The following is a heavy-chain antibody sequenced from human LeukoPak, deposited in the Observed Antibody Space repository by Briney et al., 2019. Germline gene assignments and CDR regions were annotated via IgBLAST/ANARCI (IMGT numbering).Heavy chain of an antibody. Sequence: GRSLRLSCAASGFTFSSYGMHWVRQAPGKGLEWVAVIWYDGSNKYYADSVKGRFTISRDNSKNTLYLQMNSLRAEDTAVYYCARDRGGSSWYYIDYWGQGTLVTVYS. D-gene: IGHD6-13*01. J-gene: IGHJ4*02. CDR1: GFTFSSYG. CDR2: IWYDGSNK. V-gene: IGHV3-33*01. CDR3: ARDRGGSSWYYIDY.